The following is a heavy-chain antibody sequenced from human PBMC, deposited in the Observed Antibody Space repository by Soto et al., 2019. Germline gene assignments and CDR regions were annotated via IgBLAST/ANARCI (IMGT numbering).Heavy chain of an antibody. CDR2: IYYSGST. Sequence: SETLSLTCTVSGGSISSYYWSWIRQPPGKGLEWIGYIYYSGSTSYNPSLKSRVTISVDTSKNQFSLKLSSVTAADTAVYYCARLSLDSYYYYYGMDVGGQGTTVTVSS. V-gene: IGHV4-59*01. D-gene: IGHD1-1*01. CDR3: ARLSLDSYYYYYGMDV. J-gene: IGHJ6*02. CDR1: GGSISSYY.